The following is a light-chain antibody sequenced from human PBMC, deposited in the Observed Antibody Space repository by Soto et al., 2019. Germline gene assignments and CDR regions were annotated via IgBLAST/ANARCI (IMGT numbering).Light chain of an antibody. J-gene: IGLJ1*01. Sequence: QSVLTQPASVSGSPGQSITISCTGTSSDIGGYNYVSWYQQHPGKAPKLMIYAVTDRPSGISYRFSGSKSANTAFLTISGLQAEDEDDYYCCSYTTSGTFVFGTGTKVTVL. CDR1: SSDIGGYNY. CDR3: CSYTTSGTFV. CDR2: AVT. V-gene: IGLV2-14*03.